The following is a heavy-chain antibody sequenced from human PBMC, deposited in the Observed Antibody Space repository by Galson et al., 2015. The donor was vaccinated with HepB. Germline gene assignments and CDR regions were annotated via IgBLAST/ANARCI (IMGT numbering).Heavy chain of an antibody. D-gene: IGHD2-15*01. CDR2: IYWDGDK. J-gene: IGHJ4*02. CDR1: GFSLATTGEG. Sequence: PALVKPTPTLTLTCTFSGFSLATTGEGVGWLRQPPGKALECLALIYWDGDKRYSPSLKSRLSITKDTSTNQLVLTMTDMDPTDTATYYCARDGFCNYRGCRGFDYWGQGALVTVSS. V-gene: IGHV2-5*02. CDR3: ARDGFCNYRGCRGFDY.